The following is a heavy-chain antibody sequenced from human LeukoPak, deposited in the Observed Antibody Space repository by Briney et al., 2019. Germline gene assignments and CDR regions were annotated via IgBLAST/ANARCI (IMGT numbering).Heavy chain of an antibody. CDR2: INPNSGGT. V-gene: IGHV1-2*02. D-gene: IGHD3-10*01. Sequence: GASVKVSCKASGYTFTGYYMHWVRQAPGQGLEWMGWINPNSGGTNYAQKFQGRVTMTRDTSISTAYMELSRLRSDDTAVYYCARDRYYGSGTTRPGNYYYYMDVWGKGTTVTVSS. CDR3: ARDRYYGSGTTRPGNYYYYMDV. CDR1: GYTFTGYY. J-gene: IGHJ6*03.